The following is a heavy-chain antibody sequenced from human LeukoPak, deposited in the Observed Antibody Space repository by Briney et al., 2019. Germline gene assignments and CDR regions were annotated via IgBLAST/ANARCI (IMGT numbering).Heavy chain of an antibody. V-gene: IGHV4-38-2*02. CDR1: DYSINSGSY. CDR2: VYHRGGA. Sequence: SETLSLTCPVSDYSINSGSYWGWIRQPPGKGLEWIGSVYHRGGAYYNPSLKSRVTISVDTSKSQFSLKLSSVTAADTAVYFCARAITTGNYYYYMDVWGKGTTVTVSS. J-gene: IGHJ6*03. D-gene: IGHD1-14*01. CDR3: ARAITTGNYYYYMDV.